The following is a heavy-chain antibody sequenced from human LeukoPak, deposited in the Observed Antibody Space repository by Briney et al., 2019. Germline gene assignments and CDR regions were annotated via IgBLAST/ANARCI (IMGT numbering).Heavy chain of an antibody. Sequence: ASVKVSCKASGYTFTSYGISWVRQAPGQGLEWMGWISAYNGNTNYAQKLQGRVTMTTDTSTSTAYMELRSLRSDDTAVYYCARGQDLQDSSGHYIDCWGQGTLVTVSS. V-gene: IGHV1-18*01. D-gene: IGHD3-22*01. CDR1: GYTFTSYG. CDR2: ISAYNGNT. CDR3: ARGQDLQDSSGHYIDC. J-gene: IGHJ4*02.